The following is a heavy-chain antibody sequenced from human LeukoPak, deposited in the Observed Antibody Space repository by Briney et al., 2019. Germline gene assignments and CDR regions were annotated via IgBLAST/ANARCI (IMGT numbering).Heavy chain of an antibody. J-gene: IGHJ4*02. D-gene: IGHD3-22*01. CDR1: GFTFSSYG. CDR3: AKDYYYDSSGYPVDY. Sequence: AGGSLRLSCAASGFTFSSYGMNWVRQAPGKGLEWVSAISGSRSTYYADSVKGRFTISRDNSKNTLYLQMNSLRAEDTAVYYCAKDYYYDSSGYPVDYWGQGTLVTVSS. CDR2: ISGSRST. V-gene: IGHV3-23*01.